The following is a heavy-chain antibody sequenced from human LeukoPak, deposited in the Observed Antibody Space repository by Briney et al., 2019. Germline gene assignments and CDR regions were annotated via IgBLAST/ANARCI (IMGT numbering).Heavy chain of an antibody. CDR2: IYHSGST. Sequence: SGTLSLTCAVSGGSISSSNWWSWVRQPPGKGLEWIGEIYHSGSTNYNPSLKGRVTISVDKSKNQFSLKLSYVTAADPAVYYCARGRNYYGSGSYYGAMYAFDIWGQGTMVTVSS. V-gene: IGHV4-4*02. J-gene: IGHJ3*02. CDR3: ARGRNYYGSGSYYGAMYAFDI. CDR1: GGSISSSNW. D-gene: IGHD3-10*01.